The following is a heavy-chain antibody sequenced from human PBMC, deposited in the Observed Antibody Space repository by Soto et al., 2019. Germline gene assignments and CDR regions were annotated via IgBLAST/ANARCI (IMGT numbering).Heavy chain of an antibody. Sequence: GGSLRLSCAASGFIFSSYWMHWVRQAPGKGLVWVARTNTDGSSISYADSVKGRFTISRDNAKNTLYLQMNSLRAEDTALYYCVRSGFGQDDYWGQGTLVTVSS. J-gene: IGHJ4*02. CDR3: VRSGFGQDDY. D-gene: IGHD3-10*01. V-gene: IGHV3-74*01. CDR2: TNTDGSSI. CDR1: GFIFSSYW.